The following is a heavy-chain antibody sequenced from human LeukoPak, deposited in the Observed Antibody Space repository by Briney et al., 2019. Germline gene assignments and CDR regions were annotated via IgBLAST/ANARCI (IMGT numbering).Heavy chain of an antibody. V-gene: IGHV4-39*01. Sequence: SETLSLTCTVSGGSISSGPYYWGWIRQPPGKGLEWIVNIYYGENTYYNPSLKSRVTISIDTSKNQFYLKLSSLTAADTAVYYCARAIAARPGNAFDIWGQGTMVTVSS. CDR2: IYYGENT. J-gene: IGHJ3*02. D-gene: IGHD6-6*01. CDR3: ARAIAARPGNAFDI. CDR1: GGSISSGPYY.